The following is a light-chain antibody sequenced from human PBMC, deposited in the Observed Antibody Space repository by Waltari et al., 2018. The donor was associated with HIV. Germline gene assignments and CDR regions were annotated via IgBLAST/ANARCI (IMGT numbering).Light chain of an antibody. CDR3: QQYSNLPLT. CDR2: GAS. Sequence: EIVLTQSPVTLSLSPGERAALSCRASQSLNNHFLVWFQQKPGQAPTLLISGASRRATGIPDRFIGSGSGTDFTLIISRLEPEDFAVYYCQQYSNLPLTFGGGTKVEIK. J-gene: IGKJ4*01. V-gene: IGKV3-20*01. CDR1: QSLNNHF.